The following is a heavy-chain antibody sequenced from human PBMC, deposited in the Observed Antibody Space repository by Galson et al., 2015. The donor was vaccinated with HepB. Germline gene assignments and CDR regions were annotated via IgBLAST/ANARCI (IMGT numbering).Heavy chain of an antibody. CDR2: VYYTGST. D-gene: IGHD3-10*01. CDR3: ARGPYFGSENYFSSYGLDV. J-gene: IGHJ6*02. Sequence: ETLSLTCTVSGGSVSTYYWSWIRQPPGKGLEWIGNVYYTGSTNYNPSLKSRLIISVDTSENQFSLILFSVTAADTAVYYCARGPYFGSENYFSSYGLDVWGQGTTVTVSS. V-gene: IGHV4-59*02. CDR1: GGSVSTYY.